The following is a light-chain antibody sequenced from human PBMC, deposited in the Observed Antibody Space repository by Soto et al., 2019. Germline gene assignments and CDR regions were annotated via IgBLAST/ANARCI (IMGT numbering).Light chain of an antibody. CDR1: QSIGIY. CDR2: GAS. CDR3: QQYNNWPPIT. Sequence: EIVLTQSPASLTLPXEAGATPAXXXSQSIGIYLAWYRQKPGQAPRLLIHGASTRATGIPARFSGSGSGTEFSLTISSLQSEDFAVYYCQQYNNWPPITFGQGTRLENK. V-gene: IGKV3-15*01. J-gene: IGKJ5*01.